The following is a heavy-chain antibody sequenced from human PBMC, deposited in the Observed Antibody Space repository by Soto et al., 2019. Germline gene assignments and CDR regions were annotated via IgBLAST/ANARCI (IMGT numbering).Heavy chain of an antibody. Sequence: SETLSLTCTVSGGSISSYYWSWMRQPAGKGLEWIGRIYTSGSTNYNPSLKSRVTMSVDTSKNQFSLKLSSVTAADTAVYYCARVAVAGTGTSHFDYWGQGTLVTVSS. CDR1: GGSISSYY. J-gene: IGHJ4*02. V-gene: IGHV4-4*07. CDR3: ARVAVAGTGTSHFDY. D-gene: IGHD6-19*01. CDR2: IYTSGST.